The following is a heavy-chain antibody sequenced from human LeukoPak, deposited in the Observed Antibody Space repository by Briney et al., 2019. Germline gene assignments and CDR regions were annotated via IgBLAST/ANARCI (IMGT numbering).Heavy chain of an antibody. Sequence: GGSLRLSCAASGFTFSSYSMNWVRQAPGKGLEWVSSISSGSTYMYYADSVKGRFTISRDNAQNSVFLQMNSLKAEDTAVYYCARAVAGGDGRTFGYWGQGTLVTVSS. J-gene: IGHJ4*02. CDR1: GFTFSSYS. CDR3: ARAVAGGDGRTFGY. V-gene: IGHV3-21*06. CDR2: ISSGSTYM. D-gene: IGHD5-24*01.